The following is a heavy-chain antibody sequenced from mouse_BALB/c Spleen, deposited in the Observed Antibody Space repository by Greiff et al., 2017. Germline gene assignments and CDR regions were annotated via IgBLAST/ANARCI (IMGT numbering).Heavy chain of an antibody. V-gene: IGHV2-9*02. CDR3: ARRADYDGYYGGFAY. J-gene: IGHJ3*01. Sequence: VQLQESGPGLVAPSQSLSITCTVSGFSLTSYGVHWVRQPPGKGLEWLGVIWAGGSTNYNSALMSRLSISKDNSKSQVFLKMNSLQTDDTAMYYCARRADYDGYYGGFAYWGQGTLVTVSA. CDR1: GFSLTSYG. D-gene: IGHD2-3*01. CDR2: IWAGGST.